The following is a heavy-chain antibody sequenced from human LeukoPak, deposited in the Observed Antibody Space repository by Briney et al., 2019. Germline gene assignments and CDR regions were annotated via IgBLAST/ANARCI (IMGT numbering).Heavy chain of an antibody. D-gene: IGHD5-12*01. Sequence: GLSLRLSCAASGFTFSSYWMHWVRQGPGKGLVWVSRINRDGSSTTYADSVKGRFTISRDNAKNTLYLQMNSLRAEDTAVYYCARDFRYSPDYWGQGTLVTVSS. CDR3: ARDFRYSPDY. V-gene: IGHV3-74*01. J-gene: IGHJ4*02. CDR1: GFTFSSYW. CDR2: INRDGSST.